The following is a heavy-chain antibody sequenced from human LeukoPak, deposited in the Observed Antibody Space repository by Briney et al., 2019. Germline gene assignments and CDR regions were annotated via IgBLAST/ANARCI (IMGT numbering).Heavy chain of an antibody. CDR2: IIPILGIA. Sequence: SVKVSCKASGGTFSSYAISWVRQAPGQGLEWMGRIIPILGIANYAQKFQGRVTITADKSTSTAYMELSSLRSEDTAVYYCARGRGYSYGLFDYWGQGTLVTVSS. CDR1: GGTFSSYA. J-gene: IGHJ4*02. CDR3: ARGRGYSYGLFDY. V-gene: IGHV1-69*04. D-gene: IGHD5-18*01.